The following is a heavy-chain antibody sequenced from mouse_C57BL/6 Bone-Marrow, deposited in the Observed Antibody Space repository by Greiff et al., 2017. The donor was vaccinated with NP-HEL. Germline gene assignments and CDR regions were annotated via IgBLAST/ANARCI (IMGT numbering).Heavy chain of an antibody. Sequence: QVQLQQPGAELVKPGASVKLSCKASGYTFTSYWMHWVKQRPGQGLEWIGMIHPNSGSTNYNEKFKSKATLTVDKSSSTAYMQLSSLTSEDSAVYYCASKMYYYGSSYGYFDVWGTGTTVTVSS. CDR1: GYTFTSYW. V-gene: IGHV1-64*01. J-gene: IGHJ1*03. D-gene: IGHD1-1*01. CDR3: ASKMYYYGSSYGYFDV. CDR2: IHPNSGST.